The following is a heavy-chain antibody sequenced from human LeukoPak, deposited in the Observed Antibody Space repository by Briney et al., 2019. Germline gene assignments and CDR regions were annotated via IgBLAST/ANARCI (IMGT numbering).Heavy chain of an antibody. J-gene: IGHJ6*03. CDR1: GGSISGYY. CDR3: ARDSDSYGYYYMDV. CDR2: IYYSGST. Sequence: SETLSLTCTVSGGSISGYYWNWIRQPPGKGLEWIGYIYYSGSTNYNPSLKSRVTISVDTSKNQFSLRLSSVTAADTAVYFCARDSDSYGYYYMDVWGKGTTVTVSS. V-gene: IGHV4-59*01. D-gene: IGHD5-18*01.